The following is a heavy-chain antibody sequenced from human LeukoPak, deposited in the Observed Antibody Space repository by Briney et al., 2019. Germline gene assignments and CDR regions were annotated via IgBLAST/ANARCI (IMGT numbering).Heavy chain of an antibody. J-gene: IGHJ3*02. Sequence: SETLSLTCAVYGGSFSGYYWSWIRQPPGKGLEWIGEINHSGSTNYNPSLKSRVTISVDTSKNQFSLKLSSVTAADTAVYYCARQGPIDAFDIWGQGTMVTVSS. CDR3: ARQGPIDAFDI. CDR1: GGSFSGYY. V-gene: IGHV4-34*01. CDR2: INHSGST.